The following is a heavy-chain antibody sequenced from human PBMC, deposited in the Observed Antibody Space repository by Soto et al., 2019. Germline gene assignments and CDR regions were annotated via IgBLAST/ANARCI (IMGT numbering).Heavy chain of an antibody. CDR1: GGSISSGGYY. CDR2: IYYSGST. V-gene: IGHV4-31*03. J-gene: IGHJ6*03. Sequence: QVQLQESGPGLVKPSQTLSLTYTVSGGSISSGGYYWSWIRQHPGKGLEWIGYIYYSGSTYYNPSLKSRVTITVDTSKNQYSLKLSSVAAADTAVYYCARVPEYDYYYFYMDVWGKGTTVTVSS. CDR3: ARVPEYDYYYFYMDV.